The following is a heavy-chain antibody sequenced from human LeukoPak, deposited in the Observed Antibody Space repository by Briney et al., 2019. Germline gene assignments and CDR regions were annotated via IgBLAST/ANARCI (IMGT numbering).Heavy chain of an antibody. D-gene: IGHD3-10*01. CDR2: ISGSGGST. V-gene: IGHV3-23*01. J-gene: IGHJ4*02. CDR3: AKDLLLWFGDAIWAPYYFDY. Sequence: GGSLRLSCAASGFTFSSYAMGWVRQAPGKGLEWVSAISGSGGSTYYADSVKGRFTISRDNSKNTLYLQMNSLRAEDTAVYYCAKDLLLWFGDAIWAPYYFDYWGLRTLVTVSS. CDR1: GFTFSSYA.